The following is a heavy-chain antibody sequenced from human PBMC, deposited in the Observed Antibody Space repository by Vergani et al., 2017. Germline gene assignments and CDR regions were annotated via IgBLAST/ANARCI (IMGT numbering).Heavy chain of an antibody. CDR1: GFTFSDYY. CDR2: ISSSGSTI. D-gene: IGHD3-3*01. V-gene: IGHV3-11*01. CDR3: ARDQGYDFWSGYPDAFDI. J-gene: IGHJ3*02. Sequence: VQLVETGGGLIQPGGSLRLSCAASGFTFSDYYMSWIRQAPGKGLEWVSYISSSGSTIYYADSVKGRFTISRDNAKNSLYLQMNSLRAEDTAVYYCARDQGYDFWSGYPDAFDIWGQGTMVTVSS.